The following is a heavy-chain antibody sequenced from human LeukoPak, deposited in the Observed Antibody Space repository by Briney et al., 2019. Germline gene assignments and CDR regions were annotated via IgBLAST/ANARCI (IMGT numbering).Heavy chain of an antibody. CDR2: ISWNSGSI. Sequence: PGRSLRLSCAASGFTFDDYGMHWVRQASGKGLEWDSGISWNSGSIGYADSVKGRFTISRDNAKNSLYLQMNSLRAEDTALYYCAKAGAVWYSSGWYQGHYMDVWGKGTTVTISS. CDR3: AKAGAVWYSSGWYQGHYMDV. J-gene: IGHJ6*03. CDR1: GFTFDDYG. V-gene: IGHV3-9*01. D-gene: IGHD6-13*01.